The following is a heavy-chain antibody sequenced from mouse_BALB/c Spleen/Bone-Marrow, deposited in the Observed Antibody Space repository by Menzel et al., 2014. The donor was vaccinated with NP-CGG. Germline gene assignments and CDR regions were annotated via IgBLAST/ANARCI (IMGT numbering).Heavy chain of an antibody. D-gene: IGHD1-1*01. Sequence: EVKPQESGGGLVQPGGFLKLSCAASGLDFRTYWMSWVRQAPGKGLEWIGEINPDSKTKNYAPSLKDKFIISRDNAKNTLYLQMSKVRSEDTALYYCARMGYYGWLAYWGQGTLVTVSA. CDR1: GLDFRTYW. CDR2: INPDSKTK. V-gene: IGHV4-1*02. J-gene: IGHJ3*01. CDR3: ARMGYYGWLAY.